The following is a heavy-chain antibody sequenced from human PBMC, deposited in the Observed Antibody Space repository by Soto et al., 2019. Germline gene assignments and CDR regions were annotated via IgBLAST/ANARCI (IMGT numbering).Heavy chain of an antibody. D-gene: IGHD3-22*01. CDR2: IYSGGST. V-gene: IGHV3-53*01. CDR3: ARSTMIVAVDAFDI. J-gene: IGHJ3*02. CDR1: GFTVSSNY. Sequence: PGGSLRLSCAASGFTVSSNYMSWVRQAPGKGLEWVSVIYSGGSTYYADSVKGRFTISRDNSKNTLYLQMNSLRAEGTAVYYCARSTMIVAVDAFDIWGQGTMVTVSS.